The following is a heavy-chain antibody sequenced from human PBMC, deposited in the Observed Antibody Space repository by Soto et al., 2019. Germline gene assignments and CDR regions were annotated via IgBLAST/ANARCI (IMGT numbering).Heavy chain of an antibody. Sequence: SETLSLTCTVSGGSISSYYWSWIRQPPGKGLEWIGYIYYSGSTNYNPSLKSRVTISVDTSKNQFSLKLSSVTAADTAVYYCARGRIGELNYYFDYWGQGTLVTVS. CDR3: ARGRIGELNYYFDY. CDR1: GGSISSYY. CDR2: IYYSGST. D-gene: IGHD3-10*01. J-gene: IGHJ4*02. V-gene: IGHV4-59*01.